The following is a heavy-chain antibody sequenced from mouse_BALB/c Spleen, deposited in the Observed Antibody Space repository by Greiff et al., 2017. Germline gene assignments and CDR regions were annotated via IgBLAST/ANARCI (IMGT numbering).Heavy chain of an antibody. V-gene: IGHV10-1*02. Sequence: GGGLVQPKGSLKLSCAASGFTFNTYAMNWVRQAPGKGLEWVARIRSKSNNYATYYADSVKDRFTISRDDSQSMLYLQMNNLKTEDTAMYYCVRHEYGNYNYAMDYWGQGTSVTVAS. D-gene: IGHD2-1*01. CDR3: VRHEYGNYNYAMDY. J-gene: IGHJ4*01. CDR1: GFTFNTYA. CDR2: IRSKSNNYAT.